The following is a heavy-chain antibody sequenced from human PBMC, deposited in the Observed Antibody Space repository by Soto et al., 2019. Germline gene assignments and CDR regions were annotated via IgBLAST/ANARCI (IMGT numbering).Heavy chain of an antibody. V-gene: IGHV3-43*01. CDR1: GFTFDDHN. Sequence: EVHLVESGGVVVQPGGSLRLPFAASGFTFDDHNMHWVRQASGKGLEWVSLISWDGETTYYADSVKGRFTISRDNSKNSLYLQMNALTTEDTALYYCASSQGDYWGQGTLVTVAS. CDR2: ISWDGETT. J-gene: IGHJ4*02. CDR3: ASSQGDY.